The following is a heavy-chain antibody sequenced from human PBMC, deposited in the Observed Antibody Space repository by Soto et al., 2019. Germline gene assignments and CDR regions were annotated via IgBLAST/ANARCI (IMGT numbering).Heavy chain of an antibody. Sequence: SETLSLTCVVSGDSITTSKWWSWVRQPPGKGLEWIGEIYHSGSTTYSPSLKSRVTLSVDKSRNEFSLRLNDVTAADTAIYFCARGPRSGSYSADGFDVWGQGPVVT. CDR3: ARGPRSGSYSADGFDV. V-gene: IGHV4-4*02. CDR1: GDSITTSKW. J-gene: IGHJ3*01. CDR2: IYHSGST. D-gene: IGHD3-10*01.